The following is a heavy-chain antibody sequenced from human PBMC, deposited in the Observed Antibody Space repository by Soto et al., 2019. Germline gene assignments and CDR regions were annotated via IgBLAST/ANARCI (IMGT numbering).Heavy chain of an antibody. Sequence: GESLKISCKGSGYSFTSYWIGWVRQMPGKGLEWMGIIYPGDSDTRYSPSFQGQVTISADKSISTAYLQWSSLKASDTAMYYCARLLTGRGYYYYYMDVWGKGTTVTVSS. J-gene: IGHJ6*03. D-gene: IGHD1-20*01. CDR2: IYPGDSDT. CDR1: GYSFTSYW. V-gene: IGHV5-51*01. CDR3: ARLLTGRGYYYYYMDV.